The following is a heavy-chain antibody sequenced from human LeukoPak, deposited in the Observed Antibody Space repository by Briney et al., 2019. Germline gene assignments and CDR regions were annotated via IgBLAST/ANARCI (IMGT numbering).Heavy chain of an antibody. CDR3: ARGHLLSLDY. CDR2: VSGNNGHT. CDR1: GYTFSNYG. J-gene: IGHJ4*02. V-gene: IGHV1-18*04. Sequence: ASVKVSCKASGYTFSNYGITWVRQAPGQGLEWMGWVSGNNGHTKYAQTLQGRVTMTTDTSTNTAYMELRSLRSVDTAVYYCARGHLLSLDYWGQGTLVTVSS.